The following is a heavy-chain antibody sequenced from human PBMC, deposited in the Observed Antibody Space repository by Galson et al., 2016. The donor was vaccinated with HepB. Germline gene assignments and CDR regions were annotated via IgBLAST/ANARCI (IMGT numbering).Heavy chain of an antibody. D-gene: IGHD6-13*01. CDR3: ARVGLTAAGTFLDY. CDR2: ISGTP. V-gene: IGHV1-69*13. CDR1: GYTFSTNA. J-gene: IGHJ4*02. Sequence: SVKVSCKASGYTFSTNAITWVRQAPGQGLEWMGGISGTPNYAQKLEGRVTITADEKTATAYMELTSLTFDDTATYYCARVGLTAAGTFLDYWGQGTLVTVSS.